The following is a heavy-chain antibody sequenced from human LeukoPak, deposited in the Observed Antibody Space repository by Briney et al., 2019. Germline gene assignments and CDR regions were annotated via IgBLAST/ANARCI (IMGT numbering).Heavy chain of an antibody. D-gene: IGHD2-21*02. CDR3: ARDQQLSYCGGDCYPAN. V-gene: IGHV4-61*02. CDR1: GVSISSGSYF. Sequence: PSQTLSLXCTVSGVSISSGSYFWGWNRQPAGKGRVWIARIYTSGSTDYNPSLQSRVTMSVDTSKNQFSLKLNSVTAADTAVYYCARDQQLSYCGGDCYPANWGQGTLVTVSS. J-gene: IGHJ4*02. CDR2: IYTSGST.